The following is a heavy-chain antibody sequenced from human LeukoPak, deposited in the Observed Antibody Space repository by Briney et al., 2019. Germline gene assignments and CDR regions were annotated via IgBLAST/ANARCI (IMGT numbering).Heavy chain of an antibody. CDR3: AREYPDYGDYYGKFDY. D-gene: IGHD4-17*01. Sequence: SQTLSLTCTVSGGSISSGSYYWNWIRQPAGKGLEWIGRMYTSGSTNYNPSLKSRATISLDTSKNQFSLKLSSVTAADTAVYYCAREYPDYGDYYGKFDYWGQGTLVTVSS. V-gene: IGHV4-61*02. CDR2: MYTSGST. CDR1: GGSISSGSYY. J-gene: IGHJ4*02.